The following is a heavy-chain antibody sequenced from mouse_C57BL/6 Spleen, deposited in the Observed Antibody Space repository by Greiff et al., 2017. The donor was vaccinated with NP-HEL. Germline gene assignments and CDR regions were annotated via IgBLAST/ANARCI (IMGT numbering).Heavy chain of an antibody. V-gene: IGHV3-1*01. CDR1: GYSITSGYD. CDR2: ISYSGST. Sequence: EVHLVESGPGMVKPSQSLSLTCTVTGYSITSGYDWHWIRHFPGNKLEWMGYISYSGSTNYNPSLKSRISITHDTSKNHFFLKLNSVTTEDTATYYCARGTAYSNYYFDYWGQGTTLTVSS. D-gene: IGHD2-5*01. CDR3: ARGTAYSNYYFDY. J-gene: IGHJ2*01.